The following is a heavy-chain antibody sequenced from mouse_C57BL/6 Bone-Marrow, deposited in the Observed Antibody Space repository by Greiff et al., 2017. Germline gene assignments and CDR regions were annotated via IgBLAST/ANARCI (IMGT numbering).Heavy chain of an antibody. CDR2: IYPRDGST. CDR3: ERLEFDGSGGDWYFDV. J-gene: IGHJ1*03. V-gene: IGHV1-85*01. D-gene: IGHD1-1*01. Sequence: VQLQQSGPELVKPGASVKLSCKASGYTFTSYDINWVKQRPGQGLEWIGWIYPRDGSTKNNEKFKGKATLTVDTSSSTAYMELHSLTSEDSAVYFCERLEFDGSGGDWYFDVWGTGTTVTVSS. CDR1: GYTFTSYD.